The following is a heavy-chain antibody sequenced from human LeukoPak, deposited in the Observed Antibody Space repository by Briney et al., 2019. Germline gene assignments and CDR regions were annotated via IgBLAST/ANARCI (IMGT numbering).Heavy chain of an antibody. CDR3: ARGVVVPAAGGANWFDP. CDR1: VGSISSSSYF. D-gene: IGHD2-2*01. V-gene: IGHV4-39*07. Sequence: SETLSLTCTVSVGSISSSSYFWGWIRQPPGKGLEWLGIIYYSESTYYNPSLKSRVTISVDTSKNQFSLKLSSVTAADTAVYYCARGVVVPAAGGANWFDPWGQGTLVTVSS. CDR2: IYYSEST. J-gene: IGHJ5*02.